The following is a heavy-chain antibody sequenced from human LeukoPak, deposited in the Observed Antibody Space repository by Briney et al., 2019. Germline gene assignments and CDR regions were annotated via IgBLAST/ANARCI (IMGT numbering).Heavy chain of an antibody. CDR1: GFHFTTYW. CDR3: TRVGYIDEGIDY. J-gene: IGHJ4*02. CDR2: IKQDGSKK. D-gene: IGHD5-24*01. V-gene: IGHV3-7*04. Sequence: GGSLRLSCAVSGFHFTTYWMTWVRQAPGKGLEWVANIKQDGSKKSYVDSVKGRFTISRDNAKNSLYLQMNSLRAEDTAIYYCTRVGYIDEGIDYWGQGTLVTVSS.